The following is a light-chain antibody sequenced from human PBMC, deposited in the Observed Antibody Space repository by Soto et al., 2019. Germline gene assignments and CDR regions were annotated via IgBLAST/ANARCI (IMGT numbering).Light chain of an antibody. CDR2: DAS. J-gene: IGKJ5*01. CDR3: QQRSKRPLSVT. Sequence: EIVLTQSPATLSLSPGERATLSCRAGQSVTTNLAWYQQKPGQAPRLLIYDASNRATGIPARFSGSGSGTDFTLTISNLEPEDFALYYCQQRSKRPLSVTFGQGTRLEIK. CDR1: QSVTTN. V-gene: IGKV3-11*01.